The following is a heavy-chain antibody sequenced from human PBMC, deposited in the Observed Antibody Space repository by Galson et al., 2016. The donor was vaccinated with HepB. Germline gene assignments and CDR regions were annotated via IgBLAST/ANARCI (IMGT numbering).Heavy chain of an antibody. CDR3: AKGIAWQYVDWLQY. J-gene: IGHJ4*02. V-gene: IGHV3-30*18. CDR1: GFTFISYG. D-gene: IGHD3-9*01. Sequence: SLRLSCAASGFTFISYGMHWVRKAPGKGLEWVAVVSYDGNKKYYAESVKGRFTISRDNSKNTLYMQINSLRTEDTAIYYCAKGIAWQYVDWLQYWGQGTLVTVSS. CDR2: VSYDGNKK.